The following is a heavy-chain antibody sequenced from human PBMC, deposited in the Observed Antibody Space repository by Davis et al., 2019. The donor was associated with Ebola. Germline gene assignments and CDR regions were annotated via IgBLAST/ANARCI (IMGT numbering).Heavy chain of an antibody. D-gene: IGHD5-24*01. CDR3: AREMATTYFDY. CDR1: GFTFSSYS. V-gene: IGHV3-21*01. CDR2: ISSSSSYI. Sequence: GGSLRLSCAASGFTFSSYSMNWVRQAPGKGLEWVSSISSSSSYIYYADSVKGRFTISRDNAKNSLHLQMNSLRAEDTAVYYCAREMATTYFDYWGQGTLVTVSS. J-gene: IGHJ4*02.